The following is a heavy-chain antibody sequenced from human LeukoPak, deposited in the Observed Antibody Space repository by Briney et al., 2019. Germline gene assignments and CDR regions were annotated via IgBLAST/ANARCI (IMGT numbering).Heavy chain of an antibody. J-gene: IGHJ5*02. D-gene: IGHD3-22*01. CDR3: ARMMYYDGSSGYWFDP. V-gene: IGHV1-18*01. Sequence: GASVKVSCKASGYTFTSYGISWVRQAPGQGLEWMGWISAYNGNTNYAQKLQGRVTMTTDTSKSTDYMELRSLRSDDTAVYYGARMMYYDGSSGYWFDPGDQGTLVTVSS. CDR2: ISAYNGNT. CDR1: GYTFTSYG.